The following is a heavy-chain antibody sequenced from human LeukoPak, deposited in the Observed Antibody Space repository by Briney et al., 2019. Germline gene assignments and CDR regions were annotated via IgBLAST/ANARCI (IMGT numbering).Heavy chain of an antibody. D-gene: IGHD3-10*01. J-gene: IGHJ4*02. Sequence: GSVKGSCKPSGYTFTPYYMNWVRQAPGPGLEWMAMINPSGGSTNYAQKFQGRVTMTRDTSTSTAYMELSSLRSGDTALYYCARGGSEQLSPPFDSWGQGTLVTVSS. V-gene: IGHV1-46*01. CDR3: ARGGSEQLSPPFDS. CDR2: INPSGGST. CDR1: GYTFTPYY.